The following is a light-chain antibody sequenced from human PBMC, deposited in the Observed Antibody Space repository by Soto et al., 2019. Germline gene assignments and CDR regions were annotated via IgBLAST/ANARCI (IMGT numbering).Light chain of an antibody. Sequence: QSALTQPASVSGSPGQSITISCTGTSSDVGGYNYVSWYQQHPGKAPKLMIYEVSHRPSGISDRFSGSKSVNTASLTIFGLQADDEADYYCSSYTSISTSCVFGTGTKLTVL. CDR1: SSDVGGYNY. CDR3: SSYTSISTSCV. CDR2: EVS. J-gene: IGLJ1*01. V-gene: IGLV2-14*01.